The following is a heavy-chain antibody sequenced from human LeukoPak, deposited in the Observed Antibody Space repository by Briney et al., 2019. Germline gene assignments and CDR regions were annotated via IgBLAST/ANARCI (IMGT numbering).Heavy chain of an antibody. CDR3: VRDITY. Sequence: GGSLGLSCEASGFTLSSYWMTWVRQAPGKGLEWVANINQDGSGKYYLDSVKGRFTISRDNAKNSLYLQMNNLRAEDAAVYYCVRDITYWGQGTLVTVSS. V-gene: IGHV3-7*04. D-gene: IGHD1-14*01. J-gene: IGHJ4*02. CDR2: INQDGSGK. CDR1: GFTLSSYW.